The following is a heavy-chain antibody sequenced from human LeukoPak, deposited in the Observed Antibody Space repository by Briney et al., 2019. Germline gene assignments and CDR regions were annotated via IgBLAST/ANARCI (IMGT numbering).Heavy chain of an antibody. CDR2: IHHSGST. CDR3: ARGAPLDV. J-gene: IGHJ6*02. CDR1: GGSISSGGYS. Sequence: PSETLSLTCAVSGGSISSGGYSWSWIRQPPGKGLEWIGYIHHSGSTYYNPSLKSRVTISVDRSKNQFSLKLSSVTTADTAVYYCARGAPLDVWGQGTTVTVSS. V-gene: IGHV4-30-2*01.